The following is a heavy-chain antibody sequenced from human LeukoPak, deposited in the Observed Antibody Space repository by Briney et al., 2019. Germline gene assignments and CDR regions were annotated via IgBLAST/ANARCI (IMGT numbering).Heavy chain of an antibody. CDR2: ISYDGSNK. V-gene: IGHV3-30-3*01. Sequence: GRSLRLSCAASGFTFSSYAMHWVRQAPGKGLEWVAVISYDGSNKYYADSVKGRFTISRDNSKNTLYLQMNSLRAEDTAVYYCARSRGPYYYYYGMDVRGQGTTVTVSS. CDR3: ARSRGPYYYYYGMDV. D-gene: IGHD2-15*01. CDR1: GFTFSSYA. J-gene: IGHJ6*02.